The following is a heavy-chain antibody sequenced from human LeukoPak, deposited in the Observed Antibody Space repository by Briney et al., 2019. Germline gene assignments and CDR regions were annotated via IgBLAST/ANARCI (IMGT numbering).Heavy chain of an antibody. V-gene: IGHV3-23*01. CDR1: GFTFSSYA. D-gene: IGHD2-15*01. CDR2: ISGSGGST. CDR3: AKEGVLYCSGGSCFRNVPFDY. J-gene: IGHJ4*02. Sequence: PGGSLRLSCAASGFTFSSYAMSWVRQAPGKGLEWVSAISGSGGSTYYADSVKGRFTISRDNSKNTLYLQMNSLRAEDTAVYYCAKEGVLYCSGGSCFRNVPFDYWGQGTLVTVSS.